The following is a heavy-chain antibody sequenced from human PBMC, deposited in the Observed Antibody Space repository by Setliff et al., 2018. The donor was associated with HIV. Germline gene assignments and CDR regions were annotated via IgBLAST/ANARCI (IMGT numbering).Heavy chain of an antibody. J-gene: IGHJ4*02. CDR1: GFTFSSYA. Sequence: HPGGSLRLSCAASGFTFSSYAMHWVRQAPGKGLEWVAVISYDGSNKYYADSVKGRFTISRDNSKNTLNLQMDSLRADDTALYYCAKWAGQLRWYYCDVWGQGTPVTV. CDR2: ISYDGSNK. CDR3: AKWAGQLRWYYCDV. V-gene: IGHV3-30*04. D-gene: IGHD2-15*01.